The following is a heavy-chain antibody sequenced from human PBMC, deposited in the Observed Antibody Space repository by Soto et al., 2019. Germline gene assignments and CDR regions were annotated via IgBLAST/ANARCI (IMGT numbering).Heavy chain of an antibody. CDR3: ARDRTDIVVDYYYYGMDV. J-gene: IGHJ6*02. CDR1: GYTFTSYG. D-gene: IGHD2-15*01. Sequence: QVQLVQSGAEVKKPGASVKVSCMASGYTFTSYGISWVRQAPGQGLEWMGWISAYNGNTNYAQKLQGRVTMTTDTSTSTAYMELRSLRSDDTAVYYCARDRTDIVVDYYYYGMDVWGQGTTVTVSS. CDR2: ISAYNGNT. V-gene: IGHV1-18*04.